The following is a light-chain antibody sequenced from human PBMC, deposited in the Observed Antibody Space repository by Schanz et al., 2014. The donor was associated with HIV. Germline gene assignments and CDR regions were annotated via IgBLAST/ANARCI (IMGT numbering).Light chain of an antibody. J-gene: IGLJ2*01. CDR1: ASNIGATFN. Sequence: QSVLTQPPSVSGAPGQGVTISCTGSASNIGATFNVHWYRQLPGTAPKLLIYSNGGRPSGVPDRFSVSTSGTSASLVISGLQAEDEADYYCQSYDSGLSGILFGGGTKLTVL. CDR3: QSYDSGLSGIL. CDR2: SNG. V-gene: IGLV1-40*01.